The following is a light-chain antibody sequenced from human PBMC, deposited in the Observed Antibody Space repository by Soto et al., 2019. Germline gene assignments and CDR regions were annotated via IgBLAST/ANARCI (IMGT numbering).Light chain of an antibody. Sequence: TQCGSTLAAALGHTVRLPCLVNQSCCSWLAWYQQKPGKAPKLLIYDGSNLASGVPSRFSGSGSGTEFTLTISSLEPDDFGIYYCRQDHSHSQAFGQGTKVDIK. V-gene: IGKV1-5*01. J-gene: IGKJ1*01. CDR2: DGS. CDR1: QSCCSW. CDR3: RQDHSHSQA.